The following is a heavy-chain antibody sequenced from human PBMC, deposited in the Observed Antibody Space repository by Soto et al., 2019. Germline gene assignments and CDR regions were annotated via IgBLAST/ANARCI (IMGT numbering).Heavy chain of an antibody. CDR2: IKSRSHGGTT. CDR1: GFTFSNAW. J-gene: IGHJ6*02. Sequence: EVQLVESGGGLVKPGGSLRLSCAASGFTFSNAWMNWVRQAPGKGLEWVGRIKSRSHGGTTEYAAPVKGRFTISRDDAGDTLYLQMSTLKTEDTVVYHCTTDYGGVIEIYYYYGMDVWGQGTWVTVAS. CDR3: TTDYGGVIEIYYYYGMDV. V-gene: IGHV3-15*07. D-gene: IGHD3-16*02.